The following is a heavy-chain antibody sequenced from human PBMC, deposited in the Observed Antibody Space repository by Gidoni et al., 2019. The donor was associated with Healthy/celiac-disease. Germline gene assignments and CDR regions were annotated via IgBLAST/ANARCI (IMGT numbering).Heavy chain of an antibody. D-gene: IGHD2-2*01. CDR3: ARVHCSSTSCYLYYFDY. V-gene: IGHV1-69*01. Sequence: QMQQVLSGAGVTKPGSPVKVSCMTSERTFNSYAISWERQAPGQGLEWMGGIIPSFGTANYAQKFQGRVTITADESTSTAYMELSSLRSDDTAVYYCARVHCSSTSCYLYYFDYWGQGTLVTVSS. J-gene: IGHJ4*02. CDR1: ERTFNSYA. CDR2: IIPSFGTA.